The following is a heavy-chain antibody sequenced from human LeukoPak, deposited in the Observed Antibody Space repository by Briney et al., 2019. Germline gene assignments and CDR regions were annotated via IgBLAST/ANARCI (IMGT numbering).Heavy chain of an antibody. CDR2: ISSSSSTI. D-gene: IGHD3-3*01. V-gene: IGHV3-48*01. CDR3: ATNDFWNGYYYFDY. CDR1: GFTFSSYS. J-gene: IGHJ4*02. Sequence: PGGSLRLSCAASGFTFSSYSMNWVRQAPGKGLEWVSYISSSSSTIYYADSVKGRFTISRDNAKNSLYLQMNSLRAEDTAVYYCATNDFWNGYYYFDYWGQGTLVTVSS.